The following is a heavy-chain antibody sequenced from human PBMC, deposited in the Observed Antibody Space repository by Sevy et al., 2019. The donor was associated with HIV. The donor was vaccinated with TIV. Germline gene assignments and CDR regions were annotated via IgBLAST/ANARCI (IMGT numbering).Heavy chain of an antibody. V-gene: IGHV4-34*01. Sequence: QSQTLSLTCVVYGGSFSGYYWSSIRQPPGKGLEWIGEINHSGSTNYNPSLKSRVTISADTSKNQFSLKLSSVTAADTAVYYCATRRGHLSFDYWGQGTLVTVSS. CDR3: ATRRGHLSFDY. CDR2: INHSGST. J-gene: IGHJ4*02. CDR1: GGSFSGYY.